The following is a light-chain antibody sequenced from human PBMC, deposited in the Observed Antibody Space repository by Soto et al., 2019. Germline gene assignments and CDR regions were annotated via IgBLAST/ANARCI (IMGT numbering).Light chain of an antibody. Sequence: QSVLTQPPSVSADPGQKVTISCSGSSSNIGSNVVSWYQQVPGTAPRLLTYDDTKRASGIPDRFSGSKSGSSATLGITGLQTGDEADYYCGTWDNSLSVVVFGGGTKLTVL. V-gene: IGLV1-51*02. CDR2: DDT. J-gene: IGLJ2*01. CDR3: GTWDNSLSVVV. CDR1: SSNIGSNV.